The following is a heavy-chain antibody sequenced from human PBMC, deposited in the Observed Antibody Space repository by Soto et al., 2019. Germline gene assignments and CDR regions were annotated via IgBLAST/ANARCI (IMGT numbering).Heavy chain of an antibody. J-gene: IGHJ3*02. CDR2: ISAYNGNT. Sequence: QVQLVQSGAAVKKPGASVKVSCKASGYTFTSYGISWVRQSPGHGLEWMGWISAYNGNTNYEQKLQGRVTMTTDPSTSTAYMERRSLRSDDTAVYYCARGLNSSPIRHPFYIWGQGTMVTVSA. CDR3: ARGLNSSPIRHPFYI. CDR1: GYTFTSYG. V-gene: IGHV1-18*01. D-gene: IGHD5-18*01.